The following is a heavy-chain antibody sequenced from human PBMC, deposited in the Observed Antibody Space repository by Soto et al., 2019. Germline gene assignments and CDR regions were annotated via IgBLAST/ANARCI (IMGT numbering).Heavy chain of an antibody. Sequence: VASVNVSCKSSGYTFTSYSIHWVRQAPGQRLEWMGWINAGNGNTKYSQKFQGRVTITRDTSASTAYMELSSLRSEDTAVYYCARDGVVVVVARYNWFDPWGQGTLVTVS. V-gene: IGHV1-3*01. D-gene: IGHD2-15*01. CDR3: ARDGVVVVVARYNWFDP. CDR2: INAGNGNT. CDR1: GYTFTSYS. J-gene: IGHJ5*02.